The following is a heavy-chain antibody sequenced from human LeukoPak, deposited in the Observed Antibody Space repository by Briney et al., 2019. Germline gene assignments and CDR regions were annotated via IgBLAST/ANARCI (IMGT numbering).Heavy chain of an antibody. CDR1: GYTFTSYY. D-gene: IGHD3-3*01. J-gene: IGHJ4*02. CDR2: INPSGGST. V-gene: IGHV1-46*01. CDR3: ARRSSNFDFCLDY. Sequence: AASVKVSCKASGYTFTSYYVHWVRQAPGQGLEWMGLINPSGGSTSYAQKFRGRVTMTRDMSTSTVYMELSSLTSKDTAVYYCARRSSNFDFCLDYWGQGTLVTVSS.